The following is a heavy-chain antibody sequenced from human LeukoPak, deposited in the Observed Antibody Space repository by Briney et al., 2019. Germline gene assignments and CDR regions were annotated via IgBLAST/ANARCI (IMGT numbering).Heavy chain of an antibody. V-gene: IGHV3-48*01. Sequence: GGSLRLSCAASGFTFSSYSMNWVRQAPGKGLEWVSYITSSSSTIYYADSVKGRFTISRDNAKNSLYLQMNSLRAEDTAVYYCASLPPDIVVLPAARKPSYYYMDVWGKGTTVTVSS. CDR1: GFTFSSYS. CDR3: ASLPPDIVVLPAARKPSYYYMDV. J-gene: IGHJ6*03. D-gene: IGHD2-2*01. CDR2: ITSSSSTI.